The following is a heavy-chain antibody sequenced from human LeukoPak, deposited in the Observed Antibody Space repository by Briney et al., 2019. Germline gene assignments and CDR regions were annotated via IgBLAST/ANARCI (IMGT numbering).Heavy chain of an antibody. CDR2: ISRSSTYI. V-gene: IGHV3-21*04. CDR1: GFTFSSYT. Sequence: GGSLRLSCAASGFTFSSYTMNWVRQAPGKGLEWVSSISRSSTYIYYADSVKGRFTISRDNAKKSLYLQMNSLRAEDTAVYYCASWGAAAGTLDYWGQGTLVTVSS. J-gene: IGHJ4*01. CDR3: ASWGAAAGTLDY. D-gene: IGHD6-13*01.